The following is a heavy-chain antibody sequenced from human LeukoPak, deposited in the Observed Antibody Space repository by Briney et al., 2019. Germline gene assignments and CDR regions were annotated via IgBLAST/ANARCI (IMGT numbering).Heavy chain of an antibody. V-gene: IGHV4-4*09. Sequence: SETLSLTCAVSGGAISSNYWSWIRQPPGKGLECIGYIHTSGSTNYIPSLKSRVTISVDTSKNQFSLKLSSVTAADTAVYYCARLVYSLDGSGYNWFDPWGQGTLVTVSS. J-gene: IGHJ5*02. CDR2: IHTSGST. CDR1: GGAISSNY. CDR3: ARLVYSLDGSGYNWFDP. D-gene: IGHD2-15*01.